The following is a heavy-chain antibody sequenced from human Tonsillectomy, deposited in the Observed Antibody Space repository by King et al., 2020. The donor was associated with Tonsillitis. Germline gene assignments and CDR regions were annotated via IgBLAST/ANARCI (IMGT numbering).Heavy chain of an antibody. Sequence: VQLQQWGAGLLKPSETLSLTCAVYGGSFSGYYWSWIRQPPGKGLEWIGEINHSGSTNYNPSLKSRVTISVDTSKNQFSLKLSSVTAADTAVYYCARGRYDYVWGTGAFDIWGHGTMVTVSS. D-gene: IGHD3-16*01. V-gene: IGHV4-34*01. J-gene: IGHJ3*02. CDR3: ARGRYDYVWGTGAFDI. CDR2: INHSGST. CDR1: GGSFSGYY.